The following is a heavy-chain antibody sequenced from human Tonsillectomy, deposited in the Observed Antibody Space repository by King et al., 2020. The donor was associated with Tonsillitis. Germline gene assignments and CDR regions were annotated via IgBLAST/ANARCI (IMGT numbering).Heavy chain of an antibody. D-gene: IGHD6-19*01. J-gene: IGHJ3*02. V-gene: IGHV4-34*01. CDR3: AREGKAVAGLAFDI. Sequence: VQLQQWGAGLLKPSETLSLTCAVYGGSFSGYYWSWIRQPPGEGLEWSGEINHSGSTNYNPSLKSRVTISVATSKHQFSLKMSSVTAADTAVYYCAREGKAVAGLAFDIWGQGTMVTVSS. CDR2: INHSGST. CDR1: GGSFSGYY.